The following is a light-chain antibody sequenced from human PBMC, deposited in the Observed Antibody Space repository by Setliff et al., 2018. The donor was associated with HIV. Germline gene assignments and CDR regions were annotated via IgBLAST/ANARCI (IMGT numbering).Light chain of an antibody. CDR2: DVT. Sequence: QSALTQPASVSGSPGQSITLSCTGTSSDVGSYNFVSWYQQHPGRAPQLMIYDVTKRPSGVSDRFSGSKSGNTAPLTISGLQTEDEADYSCCSYTSSLTYVFGTGTKVTVL. J-gene: IGLJ1*01. CDR1: SSDVGSYNF. V-gene: IGLV2-14*03. CDR3: CSYTSSLTYV.